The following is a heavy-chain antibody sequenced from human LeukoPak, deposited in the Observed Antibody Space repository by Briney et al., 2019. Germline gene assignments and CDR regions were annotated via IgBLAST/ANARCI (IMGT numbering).Heavy chain of an antibody. Sequence: SGTLSLTCTVSGGSISSYYWSWIRQPAGKGLEWIGRIYTSGSTNYNPSLKSRVTMSVDTSKNQFSLKLSSVTAADTAVYYCARGSWELDDGGACFDYWGQGTLVTVSS. J-gene: IGHJ4*02. CDR2: IYTSGST. CDR3: ARGSWELDDGGACFDY. V-gene: IGHV4-4*07. CDR1: GGSISSYY. D-gene: IGHD1-26*01.